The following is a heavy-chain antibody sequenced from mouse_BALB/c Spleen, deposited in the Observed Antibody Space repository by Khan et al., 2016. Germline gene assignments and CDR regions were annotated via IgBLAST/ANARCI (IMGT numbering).Heavy chain of an antibody. D-gene: IGHD2-14*01. J-gene: IGHJ4*01. CDR3: ARVRQAVDY. Sequence: EVELVESGGGLVQPGGSLKLSCAAPGFTFSTYAMSWVRQTPDKRLELVATLNSNGGSTYYSDNVKGRFTISRDNAKNTLYLQMSRLKSEDTAMYYCARVRQAVDYWGQGTSVTVSS. V-gene: IGHV5-6-3*01. CDR2: LNSNGGST. CDR1: GFTFSTYA.